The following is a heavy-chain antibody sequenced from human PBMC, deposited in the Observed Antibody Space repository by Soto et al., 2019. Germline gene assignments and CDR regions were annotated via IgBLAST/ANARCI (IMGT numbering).Heavy chain of an antibody. CDR2: IIPMFGTT. Sequence: QVQLVQSGAEVKKPGSSVKVSCKASGGIFSDFAISWVRQAPGQGLDWMGGIIPMFGTTNYSQNFQGRATITADESPSRAHMELSSLTSEDTALYYCARRGRTKPAYSCGMDVWCQGTTVTVSS. J-gene: IGHJ6*02. CDR3: ARRGRTKPAYSCGMDV. V-gene: IGHV1-69*12. D-gene: IGHD2-15*01. CDR1: GGIFSDFA.